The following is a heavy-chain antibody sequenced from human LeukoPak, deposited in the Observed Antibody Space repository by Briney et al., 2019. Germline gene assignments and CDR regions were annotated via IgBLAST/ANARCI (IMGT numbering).Heavy chain of an antibody. CDR2: IYYSGST. CDR1: GGSISSYY. Sequence: SETLSLTCTVSGGSISSYYWSWIRQPPGKGLEWIGYIYYSGSTNYNPSLKSRVTISVDTSKNQFSLKLSSVTAADTAVYYCARRVRGRPWVKVNYNYYYYMDVWGKGTTVIISS. J-gene: IGHJ6*03. D-gene: IGHD1-26*01. CDR3: ARRVRGRPWVKVNYNYYYYMDV. V-gene: IGHV4-59*12.